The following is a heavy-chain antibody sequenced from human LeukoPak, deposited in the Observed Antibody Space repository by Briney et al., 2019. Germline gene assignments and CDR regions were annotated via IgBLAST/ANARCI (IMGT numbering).Heavy chain of an antibody. CDR1: GGSISSSSFY. Sequence: SETLSLTCTVSGGSISSSSFYWGWIRQPPGQGLEWIGSIYYNGGTYYNPSLRSRVAISVDTSKNRFPLKLTSVTAADTAVYYCAYHVDTAMANYYSGMDVWGQGTTVTVSS. J-gene: IGHJ6*02. V-gene: IGHV4-39*01. CDR2: IYYNGGT. D-gene: IGHD5-18*01. CDR3: AYHVDTAMANYYSGMDV.